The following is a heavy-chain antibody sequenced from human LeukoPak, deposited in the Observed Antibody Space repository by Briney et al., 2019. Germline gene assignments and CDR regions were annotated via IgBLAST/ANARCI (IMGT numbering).Heavy chain of an antibody. Sequence: GRSLRLSCAASGFTFDDYAMHWVRQAPGKGLEWVSGISWNSGSIGYADSVKGRFTISRDNAKNSLYLQMNSLRAEDMALYYCAKEAANYYDSSGYYYGGNYFDYWGQGTLVTVSS. V-gene: IGHV3-9*03. J-gene: IGHJ4*02. CDR2: ISWNSGSI. CDR3: AKEAANYYDSSGYYYGGNYFDY. D-gene: IGHD3-22*01. CDR1: GFTFDDYA.